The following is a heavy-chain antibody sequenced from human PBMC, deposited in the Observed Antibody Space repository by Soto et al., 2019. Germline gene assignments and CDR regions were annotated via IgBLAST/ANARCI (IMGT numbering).Heavy chain of an antibody. CDR1: GGTFSSYA. J-gene: IGHJ6*02. Sequence: QVQLVQSGAEVKKPGSSVKVSCKASGGTFSSYAISWVRQAPGQGLEWMGGIIPIFGTANYAQKFQGRVTITTDESTSTAYMELSSLRSEDTAVYYCARTDYSNRYRPPYYHYGMDVWGQGTTVTVSS. V-gene: IGHV1-69*01. CDR2: IIPIFGTA. CDR3: ARTDYSNRYRPPYYHYGMDV. D-gene: IGHD4-4*01.